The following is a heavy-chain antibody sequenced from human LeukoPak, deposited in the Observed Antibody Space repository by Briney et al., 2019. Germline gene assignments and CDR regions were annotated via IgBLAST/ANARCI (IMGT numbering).Heavy chain of an antibody. CDR1: GFTFSNYW. V-gene: IGHV3-7*03. CDR2: IKGDGSSK. D-gene: IGHD3-22*01. Sequence: PGGSLRLSCAASGFTFSNYWMGWVRQAPGKGLEWVANIKGDGSSKNYMDSVKGRFTISRDNAKSSLYLQMNTLRAEDTAVYYCATSHDSSGNDWGQGTLVTVSS. J-gene: IGHJ4*02. CDR3: ATSHDSSGND.